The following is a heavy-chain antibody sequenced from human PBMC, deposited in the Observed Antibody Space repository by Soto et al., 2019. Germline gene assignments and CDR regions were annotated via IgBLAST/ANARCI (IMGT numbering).Heavy chain of an antibody. CDR2: ISAYSGGT. Sequence: GASVKVSCKASGYTFTSYGISWVRQAPGQALEWMGWISAYSGGTNYAQKFQGRVSMTTDTSTTTAYMELRSLRSDDTAVYYCARVVPGAEAWFGPWGQGTLVTVSS. D-gene: IGHD2-2*01. CDR3: ARVVPGAEAWFGP. V-gene: IGHV1-18*01. CDR1: GYTFTSYG. J-gene: IGHJ5*02.